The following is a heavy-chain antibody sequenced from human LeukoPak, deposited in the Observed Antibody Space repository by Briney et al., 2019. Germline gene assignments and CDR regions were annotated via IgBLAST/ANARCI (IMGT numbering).Heavy chain of an antibody. CDR3: ARGVQYSYGRYYFDY. J-gene: IGHJ4*02. CDR2: MNPNSGNT. V-gene: IGHV1-8*01. Sequence: ASVKVSCKTSGYTFTSYDINWVRQATGQGLEWMGWMNPNSGNTAYPQKFQGRVTMTSDTSINTAYLELSSLRSEGTAVYYCARGVQYSYGRYYFDYWGQGTLVTVSS. D-gene: IGHD5-18*01. CDR1: GYTFTSYD.